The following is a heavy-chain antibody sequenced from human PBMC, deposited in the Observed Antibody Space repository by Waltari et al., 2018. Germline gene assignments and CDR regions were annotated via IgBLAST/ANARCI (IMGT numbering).Heavy chain of an antibody. J-gene: IGHJ5*02. CDR2: FKPNSGDT. V-gene: IGHV1-2*06. CDR1: GYTLTSYY. CDR3: ARESAFSTSWYPGFDP. Sequence: QVQLVQSGAEVKKPGASVKVSCKASGYTLTSYYMHWVRQAPGQGLEWMGRFKPNSGDTKYARKLQDRVTMTRDTSVNTAYMVVGRLTSDDTAVYFCARESAFSTSWYPGFDPWGQGTLVTVAS. D-gene: IGHD2-2*01.